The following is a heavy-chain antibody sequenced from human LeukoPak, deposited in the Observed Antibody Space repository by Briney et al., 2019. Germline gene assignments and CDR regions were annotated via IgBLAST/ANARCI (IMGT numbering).Heavy chain of an antibody. V-gene: IGHV4-39*07. J-gene: IGHJ4*02. Sequence: SETLSLTCTASGGSISSSSYYWGWIRQPPGKGLEWIGYIYPRGSTYYNPSLKGRVILSLDKSANQFSLNLSSVTAADTAVYYCARFSPRAMGNYLDFWGQGTLVTVSS. D-gene: IGHD7-27*01. CDR3: ARFSPRAMGNYLDF. CDR2: IYPRGST. CDR1: GGSISSSSYY.